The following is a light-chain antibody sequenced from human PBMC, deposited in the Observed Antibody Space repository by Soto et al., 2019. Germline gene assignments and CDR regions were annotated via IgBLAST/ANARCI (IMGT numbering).Light chain of an antibody. CDR2: AAS. J-gene: IGKJ4*01. V-gene: IGKV1-12*01. CDR3: QQANSFPLT. CDR1: QGISTY. Sequence: DIKMTQSPSSVSASVGDRVTITCRASQGISTYLAWYQKKPGKAPKLLIYAASYLQSGVPSRFSGSGSGTDFTLTISSLQPEDFATYYCQQANSFPLTFGGGTKVEIK.